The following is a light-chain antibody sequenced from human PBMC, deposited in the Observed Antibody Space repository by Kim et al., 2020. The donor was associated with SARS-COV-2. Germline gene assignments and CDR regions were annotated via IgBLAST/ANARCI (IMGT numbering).Light chain of an antibody. J-gene: IGKJ1*01. Sequence: GSVGYRVTITCRARQDISNYLAWFQLKPGKAPKLLIYAASALQPGVPSRFSGSGSGTDFTLTVTSLQPEDVATYYCQKCDSAPWTFGQGTKVDIK. CDR2: AAS. V-gene: IGKV1-27*01. CDR3: QKCDSAPWT. CDR1: QDISNY.